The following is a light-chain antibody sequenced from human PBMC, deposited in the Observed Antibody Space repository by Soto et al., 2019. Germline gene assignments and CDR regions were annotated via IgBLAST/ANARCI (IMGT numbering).Light chain of an antibody. CDR3: QQYYSTPLT. CDR2: WAS. Sequence: DLVMPQSPDSLSLSLCERAISNCKSSQSVLYSSNNKNYLAWYQQKPGQPPKLLIYWASTRESGVPNRFSGSGSGTDFTLTISSLQAEDVAVYYCQQYYSTPLTCGGGTKVDI. V-gene: IGKV4-1*01. CDR1: QSVLYSSNNKNY. J-gene: IGKJ4*01.